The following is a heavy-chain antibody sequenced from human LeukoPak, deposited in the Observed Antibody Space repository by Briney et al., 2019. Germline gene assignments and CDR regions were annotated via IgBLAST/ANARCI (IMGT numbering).Heavy chain of an antibody. Sequence: SETLSLTCTVSGYSISSGYYWGWIRQPPGKGLEWIGSIYHSGSTYYNPSLKSRVTMSVDTSKNQFSLKLSSVTAADTAVYYCARGSPVLRFLEWFHDAFDIWGQGTMVTVSS. CDR1: GYSISSGYY. CDR2: IYHSGST. D-gene: IGHD3-3*01. CDR3: ARGSPVLRFLEWFHDAFDI. J-gene: IGHJ3*02. V-gene: IGHV4-38-2*02.